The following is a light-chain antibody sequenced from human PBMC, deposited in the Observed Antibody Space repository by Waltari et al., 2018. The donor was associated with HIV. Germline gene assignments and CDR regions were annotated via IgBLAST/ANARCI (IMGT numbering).Light chain of an antibody. V-gene: IGLV2-14*01. CDR3: NSETSAGTYV. CDR2: EVS. CDR1: SSDIGNHKY. Sequence: QSALTQPASVTGCHGQSITISCVGPSSDIGNHKYVSWFQHHPGKAPRLIIYEVSNRPSGVSDRFSGSKSGNTASLTISGLQVEDEAEYYCNSETSAGTYVFGTGTKVTFL. J-gene: IGLJ1*01.